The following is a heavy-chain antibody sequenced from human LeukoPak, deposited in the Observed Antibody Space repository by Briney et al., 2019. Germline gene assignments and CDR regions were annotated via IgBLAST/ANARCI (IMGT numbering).Heavy chain of an antibody. Sequence: SETLSLTCGVSSGSFSPYSLNWIRQPPGKGLEWIGEINHRGNTNYNPALQSRVTISADTSTNHFSLKLTFVTAADTAFYYCARGVGSGDFDSWGQGTLVTVS. J-gene: IGHJ4*02. D-gene: IGHD1-26*01. CDR3: ARGVGSGDFDS. CDR2: INHRGNT. CDR1: SGSFSPYS. V-gene: IGHV4-34*01.